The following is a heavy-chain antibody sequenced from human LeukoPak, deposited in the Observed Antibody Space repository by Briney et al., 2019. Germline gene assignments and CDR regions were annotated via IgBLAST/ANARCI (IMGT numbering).Heavy chain of an antibody. CDR1: GGTFSSYA. CDR3: AREDCSSTSCYVAALNNWFDP. Sequence: GASAKVSCKASGGTFSSYAISWVGQAPGQGLEWMGGIIPIFGTATYSQKFQGRVTITADESKSTAYMELSSLRSEDTAVYYCAREDCSSTSCYVAALNNWFDPWGQGTLVTVSS. V-gene: IGHV1-69*13. CDR2: IIPIFGTA. J-gene: IGHJ5*02. D-gene: IGHD2-2*01.